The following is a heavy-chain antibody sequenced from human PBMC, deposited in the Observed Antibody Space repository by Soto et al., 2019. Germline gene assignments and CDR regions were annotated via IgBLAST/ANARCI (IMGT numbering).Heavy chain of an antibody. V-gene: IGHV3-74*01. CDR1: GFPFTNYW. Sequence: QVVESGGGLVPPGGSLRLSCAASGFPFTNYWMNWVRQTPGKGLMWVSRISPDGSDVGYTDSVEGRFTVSRDNAKNTLYLQMHSLRAEDTAMYYCARDGDVNTGFGKDYWGQGTLVTVSS. J-gene: IGHJ4*02. CDR2: ISPDGSDV. CDR3: ARDGDVNTGFGKDY. D-gene: IGHD3-16*01.